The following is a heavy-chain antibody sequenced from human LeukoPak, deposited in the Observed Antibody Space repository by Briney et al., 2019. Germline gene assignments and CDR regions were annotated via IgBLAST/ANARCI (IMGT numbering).Heavy chain of an antibody. J-gene: IGHJ4*02. Sequence: GGSLRLSCAASGFTVSSKYMSWVRQAPGKGLEWVSVIYSGGSTYYADSVKGRFTISRDNSKNTLYLQMNSLRAEDTAVYYCARGYDSSGYPLYYFDYWGQGTLVTVSS. CDR1: GFTVSSKY. V-gene: IGHV3-53*01. D-gene: IGHD3-22*01. CDR2: IYSGGST. CDR3: ARGYDSSGYPLYYFDY.